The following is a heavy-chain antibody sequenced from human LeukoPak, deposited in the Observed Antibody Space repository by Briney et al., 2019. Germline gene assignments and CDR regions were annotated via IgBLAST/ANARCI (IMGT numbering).Heavy chain of an antibody. Sequence: ASVQVSCKASGYTFTSYDINWVRQATGQGLEWMGWMNPNSGNTGYAQKFQGRVPMTRNTSISTAYMELSSLRSEDTAVYYCARGLHLSRAAAVPWGQGTLVTVSS. V-gene: IGHV1-8*01. CDR2: MNPNSGNT. CDR1: GYTFTSYD. J-gene: IGHJ5*02. CDR3: ARGLHLSRAAAVP. D-gene: IGHD6-13*01.